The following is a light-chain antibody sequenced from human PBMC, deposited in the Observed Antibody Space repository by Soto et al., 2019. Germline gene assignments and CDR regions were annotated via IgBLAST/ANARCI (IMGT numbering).Light chain of an antibody. CDR2: AAS. CDR1: QLISSW. Sequence: DIQMTQSPSSLAASVGDRVTITCRASQLISSWLVWYQQKPGHAPKLLIYAASNLQSGVPSRFSVSASGTEFTLTISSLQPEDFATYYCQQASTFPFTFGVGTEVHIK. J-gene: IGKJ4*01. CDR3: QQASTFPFT. V-gene: IGKV1-12*01.